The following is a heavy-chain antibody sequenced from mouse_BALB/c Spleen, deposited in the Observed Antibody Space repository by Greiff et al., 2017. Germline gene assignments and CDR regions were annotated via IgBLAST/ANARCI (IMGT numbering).Heavy chain of an antibody. CDR1: GYTFTSYW. V-gene: IGHV1S81*02. CDR2: INPSNGRT. Sequence: VQLQQSGAELVKPGASVKLSCKASGYTFTSYWMHWVKQRPGQGLEWIGEINPSNGRTNYNEKFKSKATLTVDKSSSTAYMQLSSLTSEDSAVYYCARSDYYGSSYDGYAMDYWGQGTSVTVSS. J-gene: IGHJ4*01. D-gene: IGHD1-1*01. CDR3: ARSDYYGSSYDGYAMDY.